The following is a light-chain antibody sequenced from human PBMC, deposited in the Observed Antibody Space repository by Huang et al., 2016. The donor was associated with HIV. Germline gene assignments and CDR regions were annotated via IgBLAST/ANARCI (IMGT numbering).Light chain of an antibody. CDR2: KAS. Sequence: DIQMTQSPSTLSASVGDRVTITCRASQSISSWLAWYQPKPGKAPKVLIYKASSLESGVPSRFSGSGSGTEFTLTISSLQPDDFATYYCQQYNRYSYTFGQGTNLEIK. J-gene: IGKJ2*01. CDR3: QQYNRYSYT. V-gene: IGKV1-5*03. CDR1: QSISSW.